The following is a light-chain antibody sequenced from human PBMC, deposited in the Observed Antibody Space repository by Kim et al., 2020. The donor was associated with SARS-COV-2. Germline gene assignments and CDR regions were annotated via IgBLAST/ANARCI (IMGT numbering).Light chain of an antibody. Sequence: ASVGDRVTMTCRARQSITRWLAWYQQKPGKAPKLLIYDAYSLKRWVPSRFSGSGSGTEFTLTISSLQPDDFSTYCCHQYNSYSHTFGQGTKLEI. J-gene: IGKJ2*01. V-gene: IGKV1-5*01. CDR3: HQYNSYSHT. CDR1: QSITRW. CDR2: DAY.